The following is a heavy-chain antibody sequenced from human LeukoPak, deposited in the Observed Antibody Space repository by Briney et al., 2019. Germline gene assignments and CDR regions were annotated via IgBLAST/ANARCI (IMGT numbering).Heavy chain of an antibody. CDR1: GFTFDDYA. D-gene: IGHD4-23*01. J-gene: IGHJ3*02. V-gene: IGHV3-9*01. CDR2: ISWNSGSI. CDR3: AKGAHGGNSTGTFDI. Sequence: GRSLRLSCAASGFTFDDYAMHWVRQAPGKGLEWVSGISWNSGSIGYADSVKGRFTISRDNAKNSLYLQMNSLRAEDTALYYCAKGAHGGNSTGTFDIWGQGTMVTVSS.